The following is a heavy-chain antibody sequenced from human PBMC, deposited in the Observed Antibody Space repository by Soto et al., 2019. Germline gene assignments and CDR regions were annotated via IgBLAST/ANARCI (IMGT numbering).Heavy chain of an antibody. CDR1: GFTFSSYA. CDR2: ISGSGGST. Sequence: TGGSLRLSCAASGFTFSSYAISWGRQAPGKGLEWVSAISGSGGSTYYADSVKGRFTISRDNSKNTLYLQMNSLRAEDTAVYYCAKDRVTGMGSRNFDYWGQGTLVTAPQ. D-gene: IGHD1-20*01. J-gene: IGHJ4*02. CDR3: AKDRVTGMGSRNFDY. V-gene: IGHV3-23*01.